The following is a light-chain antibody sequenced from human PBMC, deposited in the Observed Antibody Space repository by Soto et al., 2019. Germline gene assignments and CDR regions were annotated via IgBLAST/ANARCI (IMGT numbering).Light chain of an antibody. CDR1: QTISSW. V-gene: IGKV1-5*03. Sequence: IQMARSASTLSGSLGARVTITCRASQTISSWLEWFQQKPGKAPKLLIYKASTLKSGVPSRFRGSGSGTEFTLTISSLQPDDFEPYYCQHYNSYSEAFGQGTKVDIK. J-gene: IGKJ1*01. CDR3: QHYNSYSEA. CDR2: KAS.